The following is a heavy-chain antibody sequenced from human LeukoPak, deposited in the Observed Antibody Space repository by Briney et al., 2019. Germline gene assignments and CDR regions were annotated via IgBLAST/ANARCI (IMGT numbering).Heavy chain of an antibody. D-gene: IGHD6-13*01. V-gene: IGHV3-7*04. CDR1: GFTFSSYW. CDR3: ARGRSSWTY. Sequence: GSLRLSCAASGFTFSSYWMSWVRPAPGKGLEWVANIKQDGSEKYYGDSVKGRFTISRDNAKNSLYLQMNSMRAEDTAVYYCARGRSSWTYWGQGTLVTVSS. CDR2: IKQDGSEK. J-gene: IGHJ4*02.